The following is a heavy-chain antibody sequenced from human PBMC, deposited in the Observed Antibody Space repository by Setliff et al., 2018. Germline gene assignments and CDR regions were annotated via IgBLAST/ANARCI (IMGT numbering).Heavy chain of an antibody. CDR1: GLAFTSYD. V-gene: IGHV3-23*01. J-gene: IGHJ4*01. CDR2: INNGGVSA. D-gene: IGHD4-4*01. CDR3: ATSTITTYYFDY. Sequence: GGSLRLSCVTSGLAFTSYDMTWVRQAPGKGLEWVASINNGGVSADYTDSVKGRFTISRDNSRNTLYLQMKSLRAEDTAIYYCATSTITTYYFDYWGHGTLVTVSS.